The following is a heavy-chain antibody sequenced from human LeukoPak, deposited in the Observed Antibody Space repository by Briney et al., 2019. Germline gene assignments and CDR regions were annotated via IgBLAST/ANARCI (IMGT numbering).Heavy chain of an antibody. D-gene: IGHD1-26*01. CDR3: AESGGSDEFGAIDY. V-gene: IGHV3-9*01. J-gene: IGHJ4*02. CDR1: GFTFDDYA. CDR2: ISWNSSSI. Sequence: GGSLRLSCAASGFTFDDYAMHSGRQAPGKGLGWVSGISWNSSSIGYADSVRGRFTISRDNAKNSLYLQMNSLRAADAALYYCAESGGSDEFGAIDYWGQGTLVTVSS.